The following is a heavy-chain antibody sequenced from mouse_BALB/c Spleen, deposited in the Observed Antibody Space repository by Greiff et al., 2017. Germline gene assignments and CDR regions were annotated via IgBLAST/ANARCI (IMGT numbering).Heavy chain of an antibody. J-gene: IGHJ4*01. CDR1: GFTFSSYG. Sequence: EVMLVESGGGLVQPGGSRKLSCAASGFTFSSYGMSWVRQTPDKRLEWVATISSGGSYTYYPDTVTGRFTISRDNAKNTLYLEMSSLRSEDTAMYYCARNWLYAMDYWGQGTSVTVSS. CDR2: ISSGGSYT. D-gene: IGHD4-1*01. V-gene: IGHV5-6*03. CDR3: ARNWLYAMDY.